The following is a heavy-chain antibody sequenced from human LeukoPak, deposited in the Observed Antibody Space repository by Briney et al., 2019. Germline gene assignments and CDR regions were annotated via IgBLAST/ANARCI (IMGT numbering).Heavy chain of an antibody. V-gene: IGHV1-8*02. CDR1: GYTFTSNY. CDR3: VRDGEGVAISVNYWFAP. Sequence: ASVKVSCKASGYTFTSNYIHWVRQAPGQGLEWMGWMDPINGNTGYAQKFQGRVTMTRDTSISTAYMELRSLTSEDTAVYYCVRDGEGVAISVNYWFAPWGQGTLVTVSS. D-gene: IGHD3-10*01. CDR2: MDPINGNT. J-gene: IGHJ5*02.